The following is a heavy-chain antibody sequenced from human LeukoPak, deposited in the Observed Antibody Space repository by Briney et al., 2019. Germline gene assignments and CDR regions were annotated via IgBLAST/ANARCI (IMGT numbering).Heavy chain of an antibody. J-gene: IGHJ4*02. Sequence: GGSLRLSCAASGFTFRTYGMHWVRQAPGKGLEWVALIWSDGGNKYYADSVKGRFTVSRDNSKNTLYLQMNSLRAVDSAVYYCAKVHRAFTDYFDYWGQGTLVTVSS. CDR2: IWSDGGNK. CDR1: GFTFRTYG. V-gene: IGHV3-33*06. CDR3: AKVHRAFTDYFDY.